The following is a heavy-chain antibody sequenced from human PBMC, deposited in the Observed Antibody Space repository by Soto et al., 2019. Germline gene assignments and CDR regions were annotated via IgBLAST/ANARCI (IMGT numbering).Heavy chain of an antibody. CDR1: GFTFSNYW. D-gene: IGHD6-13*01. V-gene: IGHV3-74*01. J-gene: IGHJ4*02. Sequence: EVQLVESGGGLVQPGGSLRLSCAASGFTFSNYWMHWVRQPPGKGLLWVSRINTDGSSTNYAGSVEGRFTVSRDNAKNTLYLQMNSLRDDDTAESYCVRGTSGWYGIDYWGQGTVVTVSS. CDR2: INTDGSST. CDR3: VRGTSGWYGIDY.